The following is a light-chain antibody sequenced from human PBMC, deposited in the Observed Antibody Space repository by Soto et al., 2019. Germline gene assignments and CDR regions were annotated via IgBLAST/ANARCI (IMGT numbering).Light chain of an antibody. CDR2: GAS. CDR3: QQYSSSAT. J-gene: IGKJ1*01. V-gene: IGKV3D-15*01. CDR1: QSVGSN. Sequence: EILMTQSPATLSVSPGERTTLACRASQSVGSNLAWYQQKPGQAPRLLIYGASSRATGIPDRFSGSGSGTDFTLTISSLQPDDFATYYCQQYSSSATFGQGTKVDIK.